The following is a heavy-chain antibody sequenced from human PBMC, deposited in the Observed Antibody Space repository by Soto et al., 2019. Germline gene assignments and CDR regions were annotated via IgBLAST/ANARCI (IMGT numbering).Heavy chain of an antibody. CDR3: ARDYRDTAAGTEDYYYYYGMDV. CDR1: GGSISSSNW. J-gene: IGHJ6*02. D-gene: IGHD6-13*01. V-gene: IGHV4-4*02. CDR2: IYHSGST. Sequence: PSETLSLTCAVSGGSISSSNWWSWVRQPPGKGLEWIGEIYHSGSTNYNPSLKSRVTISVDKSKNQFSLKLSSVTAADTAVYYCARDYRDTAAGTEDYYYYYGMDVWGQGTTVTVSS.